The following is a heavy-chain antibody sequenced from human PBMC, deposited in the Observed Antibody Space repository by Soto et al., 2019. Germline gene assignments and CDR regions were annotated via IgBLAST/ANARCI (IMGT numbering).Heavy chain of an antibody. CDR3: ARRRRDGYFDY. Sequence: SSETLSLTCTVSGGSIGSYYWSWIRQPPGRGLEWIGYIYYSGTTNYNPSLKSRVTISVDTSKNQFSLKLSSVTAADTAIYYCARRRRDGYFDYWGQGTLVTVSS. V-gene: IGHV4-59*01. CDR1: GGSIGSYY. J-gene: IGHJ4*02. CDR2: IYYSGTT.